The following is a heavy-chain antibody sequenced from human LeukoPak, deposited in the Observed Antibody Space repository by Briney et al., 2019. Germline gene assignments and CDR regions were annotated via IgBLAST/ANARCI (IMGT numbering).Heavy chain of an antibody. Sequence: GGSLRLSCAAHGFTFSDYYMSWIRQAPGKGLEWVAVISYDGSNKYYADSVKGRFTISRDNSKNTLYLQMNSLRAEDTAVYYCAKESYYYVSSDGYFQHWGQGTLVTVSS. J-gene: IGHJ1*01. D-gene: IGHD3-10*02. CDR3: AKESYYYVSSDGYFQH. V-gene: IGHV3-30*18. CDR1: GFTFSDYY. CDR2: ISYDGSNK.